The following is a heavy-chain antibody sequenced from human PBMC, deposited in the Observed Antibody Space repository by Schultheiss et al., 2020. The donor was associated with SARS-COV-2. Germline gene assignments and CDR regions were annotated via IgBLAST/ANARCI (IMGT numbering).Heavy chain of an antibody. V-gene: IGHV4-39*07. CDR1: GGSISSSSYY. CDR2: IYTSGST. J-gene: IGHJ4*02. CDR3: ARGRRYSYGFSDY. D-gene: IGHD5-18*01. Sequence: SQTLSLTCTVSGGSISSSSYYWGWIRQPPGKGLEWIGRIYTSGSTNYNPSLKSRVTISVDTSKNQFSLKLSSVTAADTAVYYCARGRRYSYGFSDYWGQGTLVTVSS.